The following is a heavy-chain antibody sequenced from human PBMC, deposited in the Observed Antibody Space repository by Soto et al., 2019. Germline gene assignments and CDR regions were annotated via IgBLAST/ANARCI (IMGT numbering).Heavy chain of an antibody. CDR3: ARGLYDYIWGSYRYRGGAFDI. V-gene: IGHV1-8*01. Sequence: QVQLVQSGAEVKKPGASVKVSCKASGYTFTSYDINWVRQATGQGLEWMGWMNPNSGNTGYAQKFQGRVTMTRNTSISTAYMELSSLRSEDTAVYYCARGLYDYIWGSYRYRGGAFDIWGQGTMVTVSS. CDR1: GYTFTSYD. J-gene: IGHJ3*02. D-gene: IGHD3-16*02. CDR2: MNPNSGNT.